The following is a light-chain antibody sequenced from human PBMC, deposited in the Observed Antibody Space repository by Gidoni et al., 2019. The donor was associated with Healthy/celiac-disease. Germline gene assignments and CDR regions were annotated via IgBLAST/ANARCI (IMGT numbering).Light chain of an antibody. CDR2: GAS. CDR1: QSVSSSY. V-gene: IGKV3-20*01. CDR3: QQYGSSPPYT. J-gene: IGKJ2*01. Sequence: MVLTQSPGTLSLSPGERATLSCRPRQSVSSSYLAWYPQKPGQAPRLLIYGASSRATGLPDRFSGSGSGTDFTLTISRLEPEDFAVYYCQQYGSSPPYTFGQGTKLEIK.